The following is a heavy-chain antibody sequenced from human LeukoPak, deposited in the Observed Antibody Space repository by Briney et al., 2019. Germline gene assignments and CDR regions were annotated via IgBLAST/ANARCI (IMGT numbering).Heavy chain of an antibody. CDR3: AKDLHVCGNYVGWLDS. J-gene: IGHJ5*01. V-gene: IGHV3-23*01. CDR1: GFTFSSYA. D-gene: IGHD4-11*01. Sequence: AGSLTLSCAASGFTFSSYAMVWLRQAPGKGLQWVSAINGSGGSTYYAYSVNGRFTISRDNSKTTLFLQMHSLRAEDTAVYYCAKDLHVCGNYVGWLDSWGQGTLVTVS. CDR2: INGSGGST.